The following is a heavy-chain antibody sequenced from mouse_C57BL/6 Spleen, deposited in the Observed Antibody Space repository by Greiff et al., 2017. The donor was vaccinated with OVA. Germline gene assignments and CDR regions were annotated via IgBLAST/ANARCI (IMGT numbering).Heavy chain of an antibody. Sequence: EVQLQQSGGGLVKPGGSLKLSCAASGFTFSSYAMSWVRQTPEQRLEWVATISDGGSYTYYTANVKGRFTISRDNAKNNLYLQMSQLKSEDTAMDYCARDRPITTAYYFDYWGQGTTLTVSS. D-gene: IGHD1-2*01. CDR1: GFTFSSYA. CDR2: ISDGGSYT. V-gene: IGHV5-4*01. J-gene: IGHJ2*01. CDR3: ARDRPITTAYYFDY.